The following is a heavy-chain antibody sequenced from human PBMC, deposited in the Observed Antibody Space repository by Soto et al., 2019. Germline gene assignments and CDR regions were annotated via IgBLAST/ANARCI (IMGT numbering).Heavy chain of an antibody. V-gene: IGHV3-23*01. D-gene: IGHD6-13*01. Sequence: EVQLLESGGGLVQPGGSLRPSCAASGFTFSNYAVTWVRQAPGKGLEWVSTISGSGGSTYYADSVKGRFTISRDNSKNPLYLQMNSLRAEDTAVYYCAKDQGSSWYEIDYWGQGTLVTVSS. CDR3: AKDQGSSWYEIDY. CDR1: GFTFSNYA. CDR2: ISGSGGST. J-gene: IGHJ4*02.